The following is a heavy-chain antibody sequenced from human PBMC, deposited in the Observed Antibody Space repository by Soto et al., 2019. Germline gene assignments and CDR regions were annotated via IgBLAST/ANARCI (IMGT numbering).Heavy chain of an antibody. J-gene: IGHJ6*02. CDR1: GGTFSSYT. V-gene: IGHV1-69*08. CDR2: IIPILGIA. Sequence: QVQLVQSGAEVKKPGSSVKISCKASGGTFSSYTISWVRQAPGQGLEWMRRIIPILGIANYAQKFQGRVTITADKSTSTAYMELSSLRSEDTAVYYCARDPGRYATHYYYGMDVWGQGTTVTVSS. CDR3: ARDPGRYATHYYYGMDV. D-gene: IGHD3-10*01.